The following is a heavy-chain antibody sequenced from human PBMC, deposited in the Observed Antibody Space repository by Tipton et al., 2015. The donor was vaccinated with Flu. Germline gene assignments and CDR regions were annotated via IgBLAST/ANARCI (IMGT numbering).Heavy chain of an antibody. CDR3: AREDRYSESLYVNNWFDP. CDR1: GGTFSNYA. D-gene: IGHD1-26*01. V-gene: IGHV1-69*15. Sequence: QLVQSGAEVKKPGSSVKVSCKASGGTFSNYAISWVRQAPGQGLEWMGRIIPILGTTNYAREFQGRVTITADESTSTAYMDLSSLRSEDTAVYYCAREDRYSESLYVNNWFDPWGQGTLVTVSS. J-gene: IGHJ5*02. CDR2: IIPILGTT.